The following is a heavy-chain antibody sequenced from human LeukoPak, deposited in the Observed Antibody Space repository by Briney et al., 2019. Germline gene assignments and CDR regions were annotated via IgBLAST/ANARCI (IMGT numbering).Heavy chain of an antibody. CDR1: GFTFSSYS. J-gene: IGHJ4*02. CDR3: AKVMGGYDFWSGYFDY. D-gene: IGHD3-3*01. CDR2: ISSSSSYI. V-gene: IGHV3-21*04. Sequence: GGSLRLPCAASGFTFSSYSMNWVRQAPGKGLEWVSSISSSSSYIYYADSVKGRFTISRDNAKNSLYLQMNSLRAEDTAVYYCAKVMGGYDFWSGYFDYWGQGTLVTVSS.